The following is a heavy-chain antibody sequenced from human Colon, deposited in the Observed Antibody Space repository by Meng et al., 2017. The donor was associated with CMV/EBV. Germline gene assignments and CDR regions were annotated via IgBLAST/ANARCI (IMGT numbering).Heavy chain of an antibody. CDR3: AREGSGGSYDY. Sequence: GESLKISCAASGFTFVSYTMNWVRQAPGQGLEWMGWITTYNGNTNYAQNLQGRVTMTTDTSTSTAYMELRSLISDDTAVYYCAREGSGGSYDYWGQGTLVTVSS. J-gene: IGHJ4*02. CDR2: ITTYNGNT. CDR1: GFTFVSYT. V-gene: IGHV1-18*01. D-gene: IGHD1-26*01.